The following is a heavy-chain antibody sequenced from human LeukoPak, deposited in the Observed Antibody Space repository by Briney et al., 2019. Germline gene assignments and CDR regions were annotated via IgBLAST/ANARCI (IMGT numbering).Heavy chain of an antibody. V-gene: IGHV4-31*03. D-gene: IGHD2-2*01. CDR1: GGSISSGGYY. CDR2: IYYSGST. J-gene: IGHJ4*02. Sequence: PSQTLSLTCTVSGGSISSGGYYWSWIRQHPGKGLEWIGYIYYSGSTYYNPSLKSRVTISVDTSKNQFSLKLSSVTAADTAVYYCARGYCSSTRRSGFFDYWGQGTLVTVSS. CDR3: ARGYCSSTRRSGFFDY.